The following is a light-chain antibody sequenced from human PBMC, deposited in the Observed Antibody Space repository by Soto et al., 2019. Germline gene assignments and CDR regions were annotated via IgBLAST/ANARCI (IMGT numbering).Light chain of an antibody. V-gene: IGKV2D-29*02. Sequence: DVVXTQTPLSLSVAPGQPASISCKSSQSLLHITGETFLFWYLQKPGQSPQLXIYEVSTRVSGVPDRFSGSGSGTDFTLEISRVETDDVGIYYCMQSTQLPPTFGQGARLEI. J-gene: IGKJ5*01. CDR2: EVS. CDR3: MQSTQLPPT. CDR1: QSLLHITGETF.